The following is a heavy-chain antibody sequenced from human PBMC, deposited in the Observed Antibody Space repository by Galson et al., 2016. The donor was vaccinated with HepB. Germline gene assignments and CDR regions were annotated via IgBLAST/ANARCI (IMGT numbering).Heavy chain of an antibody. CDR2: LNPDGSTT. CDR1: GFSFSSFW. Sequence: SLRLSCAASGFSFSSFWMYWVRQAPGKGLVWVSRLNPDGSTTTYADSVKGRFTISRDNARNTLYLQMNSLRAEDTAVYYCAKDYRYGDSCCHFDSWGQGTLLTVAS. J-gene: IGHJ4*02. V-gene: IGHV3-74*01. D-gene: IGHD2-15*01. CDR3: AKDYRYGDSCCHFDS.